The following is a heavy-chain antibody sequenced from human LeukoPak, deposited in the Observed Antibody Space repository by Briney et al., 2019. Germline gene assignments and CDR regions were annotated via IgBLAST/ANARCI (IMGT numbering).Heavy chain of an antibody. D-gene: IGHD6-13*01. J-gene: IGHJ6*03. CDR1: GGSFSGYY. V-gene: IGHV4-34*01. CDR3: ARGTIAAPYYYYYYMDV. CDR2: INHSGST. Sequence: SETLSLTCAAYGGSFSGYYWSWIRQPPGKGLEWIGEINHSGSTNYNPSLKSRVTISVDTSKNQFSLKLSSVTAADTAVYYCARGTIAAPYYYYYYMDVWGKGTTVTVSS.